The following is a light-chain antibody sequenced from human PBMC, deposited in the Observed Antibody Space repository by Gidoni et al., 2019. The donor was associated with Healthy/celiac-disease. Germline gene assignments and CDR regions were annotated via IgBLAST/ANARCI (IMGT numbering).Light chain of an antibody. CDR1: QSVLYTSNNKNY. CDR2: WAS. Sequence: DIVMTQSPDFLAVSLGERATINWNSRQSVLYTSNNKNYLAWCQQKPGQPPKLLMYWASTRESGVPDRFSGSGSGTDFTLTISSLQAEDVSVNYCQQYDSTPFFTFGGGTKVEIK. V-gene: IGKV4-1*01. J-gene: IGKJ4*01. CDR3: QQYDSTPFFT.